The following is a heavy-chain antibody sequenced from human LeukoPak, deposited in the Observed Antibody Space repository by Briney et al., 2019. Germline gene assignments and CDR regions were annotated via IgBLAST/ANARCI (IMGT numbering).Heavy chain of an antibody. CDR2: IYSTGST. D-gene: IGHD6-13*01. CDR3: ARGIADPYSFDS. Sequence: SETLSLTCTVSGGSINFYYWSWLRQPPGKGLEWIGRIYSTGSTNYSPSLKSRVTMSVDKSKNQFSLNLSAVTAADTAVYYCARGIADPYSFDSWGQGTLVTVSS. J-gene: IGHJ4*02. V-gene: IGHV4-4*07. CDR1: GGSINFYY.